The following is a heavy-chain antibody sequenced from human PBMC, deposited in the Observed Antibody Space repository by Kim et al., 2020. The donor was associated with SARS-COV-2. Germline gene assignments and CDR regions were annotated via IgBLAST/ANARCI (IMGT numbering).Heavy chain of an antibody. CDR1: GYTFTSYA. CDR2: INAGNGNT. CDR3: ARGVYDSSGYYSAPQIYYFEY. Sequence: ASVKVSCKASGYTFTSYAMHWVRQAPGQRLEWMGWINAGNGNTKYSQKFQGRVTITRDTSASTAYMELSSLRSEDTAVYYCARGVYDSSGYYSAPQIYYFEYWGQGTLVTVSS. D-gene: IGHD3-22*01. J-gene: IGHJ4*02. V-gene: IGHV1-3*01.